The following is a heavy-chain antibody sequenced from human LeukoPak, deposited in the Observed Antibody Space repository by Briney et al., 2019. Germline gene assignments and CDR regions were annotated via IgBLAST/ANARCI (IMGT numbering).Heavy chain of an antibody. D-gene: IGHD6-19*01. J-gene: IGHJ6*04. CDR1: GGSISSGGYY. CDR2: IYYSGST. Sequence: SQTLSLTCTVSGGSISSGGYYWSWIRQHPGKGLKWIGYIYYSGSTYYNPSLKSRVTISVDTSKNQFSLKLSSVTAADTAVYYCARVSPYSSGWWLRGGMDVWGKGTTVTVSS. CDR3: ARVSPYSSGWWLRGGMDV. V-gene: IGHV4-31*03.